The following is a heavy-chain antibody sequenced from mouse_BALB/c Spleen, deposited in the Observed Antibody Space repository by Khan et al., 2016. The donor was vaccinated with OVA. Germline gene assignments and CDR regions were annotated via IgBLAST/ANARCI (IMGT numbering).Heavy chain of an antibody. CDR3: TRGGYGGFAY. Sequence: QVQLQQSGAELVKPGASVKLSCKASGYAFTNYQMYWVKQRPGQGLEWIGEINPSNGGTNFNEKFKRKATLTVDKSSSTAYMQLSSLTSEDSAVYYCTRGGYGGFAYWGQGTLITVAA. V-gene: IGHV1S81*02. D-gene: IGHD3-1*01. J-gene: IGHJ3*01. CDR2: INPSNGGT. CDR1: GYAFTNYQ.